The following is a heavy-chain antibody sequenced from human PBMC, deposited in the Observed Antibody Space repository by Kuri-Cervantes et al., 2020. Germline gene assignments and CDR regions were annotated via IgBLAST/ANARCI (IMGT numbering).Heavy chain of an antibody. CDR2: VYYYGDT. V-gene: IGHV4-59*01. J-gene: IGHJ6*03. Sequence: GSLRLSCTVSGGSLGSNYWSWIRQPPGKGLEWIGYVYYYGDTKYNPSLKSRVTISVDTSKNQFSLKLSSVTAADTAVYYCARGGWYGYYYYYMDVWGKGTTVTVSS. CDR3: ARGGWYGYYYYYMDV. CDR1: GGSLGSNY. D-gene: IGHD6-19*01.